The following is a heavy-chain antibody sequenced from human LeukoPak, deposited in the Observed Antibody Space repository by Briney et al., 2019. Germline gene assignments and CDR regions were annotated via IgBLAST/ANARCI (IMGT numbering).Heavy chain of an antibody. J-gene: IGHJ4*02. V-gene: IGHV4-59*01. CDR1: GDSISSYY. D-gene: IGHD2-15*01. Sequence: SETLSLTCTVSGDSISSYYWNWIRQPPGKGLEWIGYIYYSGSSNYNPSLKSRVTISVDTSKNQFSLKLSSVTAADTAVYYCARGKLLAGFSRPNFDYWGQGTLVTVSS. CDR2: IYYSGSS. CDR3: ARGKLLAGFSRPNFDY.